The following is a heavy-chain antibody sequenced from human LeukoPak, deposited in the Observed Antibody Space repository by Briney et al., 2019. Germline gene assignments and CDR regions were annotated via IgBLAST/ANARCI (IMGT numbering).Heavy chain of an antibody. Sequence: PGGSLRLSCAASGFTFSDYYMSWIRQAPGKGLEWVSYISSSGSTIYYADSVKGRFTISRDNAKNSLYLQMNSLRAEDTAVYYCARGVGSRYCSSTSCYVSPSYYMDVWGKGTTVTISS. V-gene: IGHV3-11*01. CDR2: ISSSGSTI. D-gene: IGHD2-2*01. CDR3: ARGVGSRYCSSTSCYVSPSYYMDV. CDR1: GFTFSDYY. J-gene: IGHJ6*03.